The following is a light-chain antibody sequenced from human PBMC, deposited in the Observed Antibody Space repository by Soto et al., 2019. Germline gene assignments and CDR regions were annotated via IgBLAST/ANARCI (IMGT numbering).Light chain of an antibody. V-gene: IGKV3-11*01. CDR1: QSVSSY. CDR3: QQRSNWPPYT. CDR2: DAS. J-gene: IGKJ2*01. Sequence: EIVLTQSPATLSLSPGERATLSCRASQSVSSYLDWYQQKPRQAPRLLIYDASNRATGIPARFSGSGSGTDFTLTIRSLEPAEVGDYYCQQRSNWPPYTFGQGTKLEIK.